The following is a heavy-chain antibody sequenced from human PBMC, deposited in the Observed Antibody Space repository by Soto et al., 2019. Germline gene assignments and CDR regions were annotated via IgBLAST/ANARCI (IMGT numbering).Heavy chain of an antibody. CDR3: ARVLNPYSRVPAAPYGMDV. CDR2: ISYDGSNK. D-gene: IGHD2-2*01. J-gene: IGHJ6*02. Sequence: SLRLSCAASGFTFSSYAMHWVRQAPGKGLDGLSVISYDGSNKYYGDSVKGRFTISRGNSKNTLYLQMNSLRAEDTDVYYCARVLNPYSRVPAAPYGMDVWGQGTTVTVSS. CDR1: GFTFSSYA. V-gene: IGHV3-30-3*01.